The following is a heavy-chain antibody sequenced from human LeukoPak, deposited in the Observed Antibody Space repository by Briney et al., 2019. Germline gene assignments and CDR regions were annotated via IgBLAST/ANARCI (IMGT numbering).Heavy chain of an antibody. D-gene: IGHD1-14*01. V-gene: IGHV3-23*01. CDR1: GFTFSGFT. J-gene: IGHJ4*02. CDR2: ILSHGTTA. Sequence: GGSLRLSCAASGFTFSGFTMSWVRQAPGKGLEWVSGILSHGTTAYYADSVKGRFTISRDNSKNTVFLQMNSLRAEDTAVYYCARGVEPLAANTLAYWGQGTLVTVSS. CDR3: ARGVEPLAANTLAY.